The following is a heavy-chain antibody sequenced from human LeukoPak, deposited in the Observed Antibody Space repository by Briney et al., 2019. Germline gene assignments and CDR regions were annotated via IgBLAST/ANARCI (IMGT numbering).Heavy chain of an antibody. J-gene: IGHJ6*02. CDR2: FDPEDGET. CDR1: GYTLTELS. V-gene: IGHV1-24*01. CDR3: ATDRPYYYDSSGYPNSTYYYGMDV. Sequence: ASVKVSCKVSGYTLTELSMHWVRQAPGKGLEWMGRFDPEDGETIYAQKFQGRVTMTEDTSTDTAYMELSSLRSEDTAVYYCATDRPYYYDSSGYPNSTYYYGMDVWGQGTTVTVS. D-gene: IGHD3-22*01.